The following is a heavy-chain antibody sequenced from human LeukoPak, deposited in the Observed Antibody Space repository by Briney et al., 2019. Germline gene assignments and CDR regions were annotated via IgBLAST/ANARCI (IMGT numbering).Heavy chain of an antibody. CDR1: GAYISSYY. V-gene: IGHV4-59*01. CDR3: ASLTTRYYFMDV. CDR2: IHYGGTT. J-gene: IGHJ6*03. Sequence: SETLSLTCTVPGAYISSYYWAWIRQSPGKGLEWIGYIHYGGTTNYSPSLKSRVIMSVDTAKNQFSLKMSSVTAADTAVYYCASLTTRYYFMDVWGKGATVTVSS. D-gene: IGHD4-11*01.